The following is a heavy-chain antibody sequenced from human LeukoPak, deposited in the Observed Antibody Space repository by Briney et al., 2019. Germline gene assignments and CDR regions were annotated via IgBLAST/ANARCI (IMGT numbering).Heavy chain of an antibody. CDR1: GFTFSSYS. D-gene: IGHD3-10*01. Sequence: GGSLRLSCAASGFTFSSYSMNWVRQAPGKGLEWVLSISSSSSYIYYADSVKGRFTISRDNAKNSLYLQMNSLRAEDTAVYYCATMGVVRGLVNWGQGTLVTVSS. CDR2: ISSSSSYI. CDR3: ATMGVVRGLVN. J-gene: IGHJ4*02. V-gene: IGHV3-21*01.